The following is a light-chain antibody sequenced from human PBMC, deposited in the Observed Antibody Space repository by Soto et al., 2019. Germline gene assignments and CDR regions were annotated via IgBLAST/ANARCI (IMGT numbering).Light chain of an antibody. CDR2: AAS. V-gene: IGKV1-9*01. CDR1: QGIRSY. J-gene: IGKJ5*01. CDR3: QQHNQWPIT. Sequence: IQLTQSPSSLSASVGDRVTITCRASQGIRSYLAWYQQKPGKAPKLLICAASTLQSGVPSRFSGSGSGTDFTHTISSLQPEDFATYYCQQHNQWPITFGQGTRLEIK.